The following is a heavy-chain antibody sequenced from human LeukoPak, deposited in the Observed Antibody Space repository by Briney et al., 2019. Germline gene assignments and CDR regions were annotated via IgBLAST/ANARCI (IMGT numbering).Heavy chain of an antibody. CDR3: ARDMSLESAYGMDV. V-gene: IGHV1-18*04. D-gene: IGHD3-16*01. J-gene: IGHJ6*02. CDR1: GYTFTGYY. Sequence: ASVKVSCKASGYTFTGYYMHWVRQAPGQGLEWMGWISAYNGNTNYAQKLQGRVTMTTDTSTSTAYMELRSLRSDDTAVYYCARDMSLESAYGMDVWGQGTTVTVSS. CDR2: ISAYNGNT.